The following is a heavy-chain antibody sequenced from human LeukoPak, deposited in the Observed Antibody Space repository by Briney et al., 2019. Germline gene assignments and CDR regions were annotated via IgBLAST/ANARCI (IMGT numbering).Heavy chain of an antibody. D-gene: IGHD1-26*01. Sequence: SETLSLTCTVSGGSIRSSSYYWGWIRQPPGKGLEWIGSIYYSGSTYYNPSLKSRVTISVDTSKNQFSLKLSSVTAADTAVYYCATRKDSGSYFLYYYMDVWGKGTTVTISS. CDR3: ATRKDSGSYFLYYYMDV. CDR2: IYYSGST. J-gene: IGHJ6*03. V-gene: IGHV4-39*01. CDR1: GGSIRSSSYY.